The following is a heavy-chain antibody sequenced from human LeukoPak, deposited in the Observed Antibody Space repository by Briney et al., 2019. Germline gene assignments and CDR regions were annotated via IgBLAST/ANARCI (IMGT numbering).Heavy chain of an antibody. V-gene: IGHV3-74*01. D-gene: IGHD5-18*01. CDR2: INSDGSST. J-gene: IGHJ4*02. CDR3: VRGGGYSYGPGDH. CDR1: GFTFSGYW. Sequence: GGSLRPSCAASGFTFSGYWMHWVRQAPGKGLVWVSRINSDGSSTTYADSVKGRFTISRDNAKNTLYLQMNSLRAEDTAVYYCVRGGGYSYGPGDHWGQGTLVTVSS.